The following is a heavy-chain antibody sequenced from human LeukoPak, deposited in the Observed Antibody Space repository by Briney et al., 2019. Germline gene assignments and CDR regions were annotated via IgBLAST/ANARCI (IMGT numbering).Heavy chain of an antibody. CDR3: ARDGPAYYDSSGYSDY. J-gene: IGHJ4*02. Sequence: GGSLRLSCAASGFTFSNYEMNWVRQAPGKGLEWVSYISTGGSTIYYADSVKGRFTISRDNAKNSLYLQMNSLRAEDTAVYYCARDGPAYYDSSGYSDYWGRGILVTVSS. CDR1: GFTFSNYE. V-gene: IGHV3-48*03. D-gene: IGHD3-22*01. CDR2: ISTGGSTI.